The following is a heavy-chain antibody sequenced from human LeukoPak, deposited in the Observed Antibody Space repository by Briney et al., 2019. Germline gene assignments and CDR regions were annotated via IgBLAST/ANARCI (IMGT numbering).Heavy chain of an antibody. J-gene: IGHJ3*02. CDR2: IYYSGST. V-gene: IGHV4-59*01. CDR3: ARGSTYPDAFDI. Sequence: SQTLSLTCTVSGGSISSYYWSWIRQPPGKGLEWIGYIYYSGSTNYNPSLKSRVTISVDTSKNQFSLKLSSVTAADTAVYYCARGSTYPDAFDIWGQGTMVTVSS. CDR1: GGSISSYY.